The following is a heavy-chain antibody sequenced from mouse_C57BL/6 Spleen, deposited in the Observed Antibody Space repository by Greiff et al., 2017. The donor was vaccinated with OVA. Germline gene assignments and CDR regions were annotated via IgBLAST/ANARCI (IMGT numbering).Heavy chain of an antibody. J-gene: IGHJ3*01. V-gene: IGHV1-64*01. Sequence: QVQLQQPGAELVKPGASVKLSCTASGYTFTSYWMHWVKQRPGQGLEWIGMIHPNSGSTNYNEKFKSKATLTVDKSSSTAYMQLSSLTSEDSAVYYCATSTGTSWFAYWGQGTLVTVSA. CDR3: ATSTGTSWFAY. D-gene: IGHD4-1*02. CDR2: IHPNSGST. CDR1: GYTFTSYW.